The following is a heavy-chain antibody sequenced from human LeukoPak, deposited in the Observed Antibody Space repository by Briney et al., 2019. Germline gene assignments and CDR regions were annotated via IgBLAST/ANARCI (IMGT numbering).Heavy chain of an antibody. CDR2: ISSSSSYT. CDR3: VRYCSSTSIPYTFGMDV. V-gene: IGHV3-11*03. D-gene: IGHD2-2*01. Sequence: TGGSLRLSCAASGFTFSDYYMSWIRQAPGKGLEWVSYISSSSSYTNYADSVKGRFTISRDNAKNSLYLQMNSLRAEDTAVYYCVRYCSSTSIPYTFGMDVWDQGTTVTVYS. CDR1: GFTFSDYY. J-gene: IGHJ6*02.